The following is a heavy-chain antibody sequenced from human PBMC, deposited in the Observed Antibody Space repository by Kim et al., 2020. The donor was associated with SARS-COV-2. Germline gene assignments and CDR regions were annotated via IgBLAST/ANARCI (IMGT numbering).Heavy chain of an antibody. CDR1: GGSVSSGSYY. CDR3: ARAYRSRVVVVITGFDP. D-gene: IGHD3-22*01. V-gene: IGHV4-61*01. Sequence: SETLSLTCTVSGGSVSSGSYYWSWIRQPPGKGLEWIGYIYYSGSTNYNPSLKSRVTISVDTSKNQFSLKLSSVTAADTAVYYCARAYRSRVVVVITGFDPWGQGTLVTVSS. CDR2: IYYSGST. J-gene: IGHJ5*02.